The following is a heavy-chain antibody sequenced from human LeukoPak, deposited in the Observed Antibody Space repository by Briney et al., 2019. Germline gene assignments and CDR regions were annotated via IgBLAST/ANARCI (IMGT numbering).Heavy chain of an antibody. CDR1: GGSISSGGYF. D-gene: IGHD3-22*01. J-gene: IGHJ4*02. CDR2: IYYSGST. CDR3: ARVYYDSSGYYFDY. Sequence: PSETLSLTCAVSGGSISSGGYFWSWIRQPPGKGLEWIGYIYYSGSTYYNPSLKSRVTISVDTSKNQFSLKLSSVTAADTAVYYCARVYYDSSGYYFDYWGQGTLVTVSS. V-gene: IGHV4-30-4*07.